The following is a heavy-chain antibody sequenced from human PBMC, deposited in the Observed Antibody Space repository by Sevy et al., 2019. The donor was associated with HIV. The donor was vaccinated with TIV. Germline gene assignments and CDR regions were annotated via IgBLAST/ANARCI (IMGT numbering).Heavy chain of an antibody. CDR1: GITFSSHA. D-gene: IGHD4-17*01. Sequence: GGSLRLSCAASGITFSSHAMHWVRQAPGKGLEWVTIISYDGSNKYYADSVKGRFTISRDNSKNTLYLQMNSLRAEDTAVYYCAWADYGDYSGEFDYWGQGTLVTVSS. V-gene: IGHV3-30-3*01. CDR3: AWADYGDYSGEFDY. J-gene: IGHJ4*02. CDR2: ISYDGSNK.